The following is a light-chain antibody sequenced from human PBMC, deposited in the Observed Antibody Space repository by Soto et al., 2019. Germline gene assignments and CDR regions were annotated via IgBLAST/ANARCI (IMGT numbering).Light chain of an antibody. CDR3: QSYDSSLSSWV. CDR1: SSNVGAGYD. Sequence: QSVLTQPPSVSGAPGQRVSISGTGSSSNVGAGYDVHWYQQLPGTAPKLLIYGNINRPSGVPDRFSGSKSGTSASLAITGLQAEDETDYYCQSYDSSLSSWVFGGGTKLTVL. CDR2: GNI. V-gene: IGLV1-40*01. J-gene: IGLJ3*02.